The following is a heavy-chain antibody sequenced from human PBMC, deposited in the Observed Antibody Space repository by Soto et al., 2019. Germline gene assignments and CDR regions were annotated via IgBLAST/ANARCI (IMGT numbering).Heavy chain of an antibody. J-gene: IGHJ4*02. CDR1: GGPFSSHA. CDR2: IIPIYGIP. Sequence: QVQLVQSGAEVKKPGSSVKVSCKASGGPFSSHAISWLRQAPGQGLEWMGGIIPIYGIPNYAQKFQGRVTITADESTSTGYMEMYRLRSEDTAVYYCARAYDTSNSYYGRYFDYWGQGTLITVSS. CDR3: ARAYDTSNSYYGRYFDY. D-gene: IGHD3-22*01. V-gene: IGHV1-69*01.